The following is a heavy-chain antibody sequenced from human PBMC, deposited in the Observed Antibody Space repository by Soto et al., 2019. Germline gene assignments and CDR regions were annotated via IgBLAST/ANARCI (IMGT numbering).Heavy chain of an antibody. CDR1: GGSISSYY. D-gene: IGHD3-3*01. CDR3: ARSYYDFGRGEAQYYFDY. CDR2: IYYSGST. V-gene: IGHV4-59*01. J-gene: IGHJ4*01. Sequence: SETLSLTCTVSGGSISSYYWSWIRQPPGKGLEWIGYIYYSGSTNYNPSLKSRVTISVDTSKNQFSLKLSSVTAADPAVYYCARSYYDFGRGEAQYYFDYGGRGPLVTVSS.